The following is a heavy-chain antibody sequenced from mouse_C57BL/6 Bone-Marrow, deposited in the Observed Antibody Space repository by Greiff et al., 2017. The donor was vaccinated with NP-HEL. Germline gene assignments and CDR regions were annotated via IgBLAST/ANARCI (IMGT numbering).Heavy chain of an antibody. CDR2: FFPYNGVS. Sequence: EVQRVESGPELVKPGASVKISCKASGYSFTGDYMHWVKQSHGNILDWIGYFFPYNGVSSYNQKFKGKATLTVDKSSSTVDMELRSLTSEDSAVDYGARWGNYLDYWGQGTTLTVSS. CDR1: GYSFTGDY. J-gene: IGHJ2*01. V-gene: IGHV1-31*01. CDR3: ARWGNYLDY.